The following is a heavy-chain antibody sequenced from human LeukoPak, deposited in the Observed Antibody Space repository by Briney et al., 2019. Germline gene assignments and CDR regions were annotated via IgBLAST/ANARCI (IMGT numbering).Heavy chain of an antibody. CDR1: GGTFSSYA. V-gene: IGHV1-69*13. D-gene: IGHD3-22*01. Sequence: GAPVKVSCKASGGTFSSYAISWVRQAPGQGLEWMGGIIPIFGTANYAQKFQGRVTITADESTSTAYMELSSLRSEDTAVYYCARSGYDSSGYYGYWGQGTLVTVSS. J-gene: IGHJ4*02. CDR3: ARSGYDSSGYYGY. CDR2: IIPIFGTA.